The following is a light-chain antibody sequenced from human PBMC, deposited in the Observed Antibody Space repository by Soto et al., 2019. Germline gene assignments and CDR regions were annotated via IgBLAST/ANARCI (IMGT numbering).Light chain of an antibody. V-gene: IGKV3-15*01. CDR1: QSVGGD. J-gene: IGKJ2*01. CDR2: GAS. Sequence: EIVLTQSPGTLSLSPGERATLSCRASQSVGGDLAWYQQKPGQAPRLLIYGASTRATGIPVRFSGSGSGTEFTLTISSLQSEDFAVYYCHQYDDGPYTFGQGTKVDI. CDR3: HQYDDGPYT.